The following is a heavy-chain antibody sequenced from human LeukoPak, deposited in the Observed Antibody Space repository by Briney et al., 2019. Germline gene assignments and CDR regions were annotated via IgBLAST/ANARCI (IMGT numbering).Heavy chain of an antibody. Sequence: GGSLRLSCAASGFSLSNYWMSWVRQAPGKGLEWVANIKEDGSEKYYVDSVKGRFTISRDNAKNSLFLQMNSLRAEDTAVYYCARRRTVDVWGQGTTVTVSS. CDR1: GFSLSNYW. V-gene: IGHV3-7*01. CDR2: IKEDGSEK. J-gene: IGHJ6*02. CDR3: ARRRTVDV.